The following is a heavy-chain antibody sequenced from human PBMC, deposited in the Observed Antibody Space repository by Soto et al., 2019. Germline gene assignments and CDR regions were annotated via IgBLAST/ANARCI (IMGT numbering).Heavy chain of an antibody. D-gene: IGHD3-10*01. CDR1: GGSISGYY. J-gene: IGHJ4*02. Sequence: QVQLQESGPGLVRPSETLSLTCTVSGGSISGYYWSWIRQPPGKGLEWIGYIYYSGTTSYNPSLKSRVTMSVDTSKNQFSLKVNSVTAADTAVYYCARESYYGSGATVVAYWGQGTLVTVSS. CDR3: ARESYYGSGATVVAY. V-gene: IGHV4-59*01. CDR2: IYYSGTT.